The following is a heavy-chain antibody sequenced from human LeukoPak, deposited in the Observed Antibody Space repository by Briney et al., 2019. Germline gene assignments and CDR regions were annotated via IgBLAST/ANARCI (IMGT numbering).Heavy chain of an antibody. D-gene: IGHD4-17*01. V-gene: IGHV1-2*02. Sequence: ASVKVSCKASGYTFTGYYMHWVRQAPGQGLEWMGWINPNSGGTNYAQKFQGRVTMTRDTSISTAYMELSRLRSDDTAVYYCARATTVTTWNFDYWGQGTLVTVSS. CDR2: INPNSGGT. J-gene: IGHJ4*02. CDR1: GYTFTGYY. CDR3: ARATTVTTWNFDY.